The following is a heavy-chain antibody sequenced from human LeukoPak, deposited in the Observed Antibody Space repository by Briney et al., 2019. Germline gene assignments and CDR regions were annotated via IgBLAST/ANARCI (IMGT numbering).Heavy chain of an antibody. CDR1: GFTFSSYA. J-gene: IGHJ3*02. D-gene: IGHD3-3*01. CDR3: AKDAIEWSFYAFDI. V-gene: IGHV3-23*01. Sequence: PGGSLRLSCAASGFTFSSYAMTWVRQAPGKGLEWVSVISASGGSTYYAGSVKGRFTISRDNSKNTLYLQMNSLRAEDTAIYYCAKDAIEWSFYAFDIWGQGTMVTVSS. CDR2: ISASGGST.